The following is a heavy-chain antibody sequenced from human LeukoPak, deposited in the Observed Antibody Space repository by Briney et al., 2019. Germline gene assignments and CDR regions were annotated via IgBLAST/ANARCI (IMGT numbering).Heavy chain of an antibody. CDR3: ARMTTVTTGFDC. CDR1: GGSIGSYH. J-gene: IGHJ4*02. Sequence: SETLSLTCTVSGGSIGSYHWSWIRQPPGKGLECIGYIHYSGSTNYNPSLKSRVTISLDTSKNQFSLKLSSMTAADTAVYYCARMTTVTTGFDCWGQGTLVTVSS. D-gene: IGHD4-17*01. CDR2: IHYSGST. V-gene: IGHV4-59*01.